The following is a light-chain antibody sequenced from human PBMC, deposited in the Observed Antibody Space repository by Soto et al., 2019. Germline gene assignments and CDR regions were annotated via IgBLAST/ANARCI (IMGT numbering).Light chain of an antibody. J-gene: IGKJ2*01. CDR3: QQYDNWPPYT. Sequence: DIQMTQSPSSLSASVGDRVTITCRTSQGINDYLNWYQMKPGEAPKLLIYAASALQSGIPSRFSGSASGTEFTLTISSLQSEDSAVYYCQQYDNWPPYTFGQGTKLEIK. V-gene: IGKV1-39*01. CDR1: QGINDY. CDR2: AAS.